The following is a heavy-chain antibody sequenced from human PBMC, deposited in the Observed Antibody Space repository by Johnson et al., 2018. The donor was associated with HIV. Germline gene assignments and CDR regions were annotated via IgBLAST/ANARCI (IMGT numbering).Heavy chain of an antibody. CDR2: IGTAGDT. Sequence: VQLVESGGGVVQPGRSLRLSCVASRFTFSSYDMHWVRQATGKGLEWVSAIGTAGDTYYPGSVKGRFTISRENAKNSLYLQMNSLRAGDTAVYYCARQCSSTSCYARDGGDAFDIWGQGTMVTVSS. CDR3: ARQCSSTSCYARDGGDAFDI. CDR1: RFTFSSYD. V-gene: IGHV3-13*01. J-gene: IGHJ3*02. D-gene: IGHD2-2*01.